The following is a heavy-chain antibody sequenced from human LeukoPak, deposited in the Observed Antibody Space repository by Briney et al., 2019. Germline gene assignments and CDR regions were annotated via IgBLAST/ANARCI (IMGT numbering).Heavy chain of an antibody. CDR2: IYYSVST. CDR1: GASISSYY. J-gene: IGHJ6*02. CDR3: ARWGIVGATGAAPNYYYYGMDV. D-gene: IGHD1-26*01. V-gene: IGHV4-59*01. Sequence: SETLSLTCTVSGASISSYYWSWIRQPPGKGLGWIGYIYYSVSTNYNPSLKSRVTISVDTSKNQFSLKLSSATAADTAVYYCARWGIVGATGAAPNYYYYGMDVWGQGTTVTVSS.